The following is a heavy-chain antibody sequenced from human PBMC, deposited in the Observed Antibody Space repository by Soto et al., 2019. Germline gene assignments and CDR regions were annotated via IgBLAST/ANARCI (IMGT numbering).Heavy chain of an antibody. V-gene: IGHV4-59*01. CDR3: ARAKTVGHLGY. CDR1: GGSISSYY. D-gene: IGHD4-17*01. CDR2: IYYSGST. Sequence: QVQLQESGPGLVKPSETLSLTCTVSGGSISSYYWSWIRQPPGKGLEWIGYIYYSGSTNYNPSLKSXXTXSXXTSKNQFSLKLSSVTAADTAVYYCARAKTVGHLGYWGQGTLVTVSS. J-gene: IGHJ4*02.